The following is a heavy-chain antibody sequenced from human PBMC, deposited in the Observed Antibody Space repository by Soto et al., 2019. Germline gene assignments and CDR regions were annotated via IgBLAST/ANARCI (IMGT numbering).Heavy chain of an antibody. CDR1: GFTFSSYS. V-gene: IGHV3-21*01. CDR3: AKSVIADAGSSWYFDL. D-gene: IGHD2-21*01. CDR2: ISSSSSYI. Sequence: EVQLVESGGGLVKPGGSLRLSCAASGFTFSSYSMNWVRQAPGKGLEWVSSISSSSSYIYYADSVKGRFTISRDNAKNSLYLQMNSLRAEDTAVYYCAKSVIADAGSSWYFDLWGRGTLVTVSS. J-gene: IGHJ2*01.